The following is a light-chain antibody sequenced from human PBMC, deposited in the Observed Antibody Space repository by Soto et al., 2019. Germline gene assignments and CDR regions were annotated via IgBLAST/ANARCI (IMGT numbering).Light chain of an antibody. CDR3: QQYGRPWT. Sequence: EIVLTQSPGTLSLSPGERATISCRASQSVSSSLLAWYQHKPGQTPRLLIYGASSRATGIPDRFSGSGSGTDFTLTISRLEPEDFAVYYCQQYGRPWTFGQGTKVEIK. CDR2: GAS. J-gene: IGKJ1*01. V-gene: IGKV3-20*01. CDR1: QSVSSSL.